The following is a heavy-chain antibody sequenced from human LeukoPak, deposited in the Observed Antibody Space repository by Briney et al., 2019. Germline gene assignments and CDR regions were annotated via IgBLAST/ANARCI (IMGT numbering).Heavy chain of an antibody. V-gene: IGHV3-48*03. CDR1: GFTFSSYE. CDR3: ARQKDYGDYGLYYYGMDV. J-gene: IGHJ6*04. CDR2: ISSSGSTI. Sequence: GGSLRLSCAASGFTFSSYEMNWVRQAPGKGLEWVSYISSSGSTIYYADSVKGRFTISRDNAKNSLYLQKNSLRAEDTAVYYCARQKDYGDYGLYYYGMDVWGKGTTVTVSS. D-gene: IGHD4-17*01.